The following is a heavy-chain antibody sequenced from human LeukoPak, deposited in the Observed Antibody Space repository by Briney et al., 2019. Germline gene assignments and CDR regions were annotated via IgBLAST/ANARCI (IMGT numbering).Heavy chain of an antibody. CDR1: GFSLSTSGMC. D-gene: IGHD3-10*01. J-gene: IGHJ5*02. V-gene: IGHV2-70*11. CDR2: IDWDDDK. CDR3: ARMTSGSYGKRGFDP. Sequence: SGPTLVNPTQTLTLTCTFSGFSLSTSGMCVSLIRQPPVKALEWLARIDWDDDKYYSTSLKTRLTISKDTSKNQVVLTMTNMDPVDTATYYCARMTSGSYGKRGFDPWGQGTLVTVSS.